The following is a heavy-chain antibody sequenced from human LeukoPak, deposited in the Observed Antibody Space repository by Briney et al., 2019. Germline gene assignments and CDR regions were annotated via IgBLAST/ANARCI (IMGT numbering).Heavy chain of an antibody. CDR3: ARESFDGGWLQHYNWFDP. V-gene: IGHV4-61*08. CDR1: GGSISSGDYY. Sequence: PSETLSLTCTVSGGSISSGDYYWSWIRQPPGKGLEWIGYIYYSGSTNYNPSLKSRVTISVDTSKNQFSLKLSSVTAADTAVYYCARESFDGGWLQHYNWFDPWGQGTLVTVSS. CDR2: IYYSGST. D-gene: IGHD5-24*01. J-gene: IGHJ5*02.